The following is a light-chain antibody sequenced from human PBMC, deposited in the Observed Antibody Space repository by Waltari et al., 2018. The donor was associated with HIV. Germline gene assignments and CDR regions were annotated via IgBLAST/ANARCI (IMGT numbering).Light chain of an antibody. CDR3: CAYVGYGTKFV. V-gene: IGLV2-23*02. CDR2: AVE. Sequence: ARAQPPSVSGSPGQSTTISCADLATNAVSWYQQPPDNAPKVILYAVERRPSGISSRFSGFRAGKNAYLKISGLQAEDEADYFCCAYVGYGTKFVFGTGTRVTV. J-gene: IGLJ1*01. CDR1: ATNAV.